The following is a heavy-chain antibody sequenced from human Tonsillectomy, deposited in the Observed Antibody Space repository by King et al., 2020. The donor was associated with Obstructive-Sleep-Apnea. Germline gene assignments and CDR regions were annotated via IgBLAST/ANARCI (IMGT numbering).Heavy chain of an antibody. CDR1: GYSISSGYF. V-gene: IGHV4-38-2*02. J-gene: IGHJ4*02. Sequence: QLQESGPGLVKSSETLSLSCTVSGYSISSGYFWGWIRQPPGKGLEWIGSIYHSGSTFFNPSLKSRVTISVDTSKNQFSLRLGSVTAADTAVYFCAREFGGAPTGWLRFWGQGTPVTVSS. CDR2: IYHSGST. CDR3: AREFGGAPTGWLRF. D-gene: IGHD3-16*01.